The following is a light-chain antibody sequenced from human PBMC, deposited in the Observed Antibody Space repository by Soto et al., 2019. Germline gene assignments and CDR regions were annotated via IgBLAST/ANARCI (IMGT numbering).Light chain of an antibody. Sequence: QAVLTQSPSASASLGASVKLTCTLSSGHSSYAIAWHQQQPDKGPRYLMQINSDGSHTKGDGIPGRFSGSTSGAERYLTISSLQSEDEADDYCQTWGTGIQVFGGGTKLTVL. CDR1: SGHSSYA. CDR3: QTWGTGIQV. V-gene: IGLV4-69*01. J-gene: IGLJ2*01. CDR2: INSDGSH.